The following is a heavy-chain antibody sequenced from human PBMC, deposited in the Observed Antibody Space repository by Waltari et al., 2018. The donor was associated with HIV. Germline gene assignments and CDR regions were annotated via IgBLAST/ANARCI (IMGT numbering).Heavy chain of an antibody. CDR2: IYYSGST. J-gene: IGHJ4*02. D-gene: IGHD5-12*01. CDR1: GGSISSSSYS. Sequence: QLQLQESGPGLVKPSETLSLTCTVSGGSISSSSYSWGWIRQPPGQGLEWIGGIYYSGSTYDNPALKGRVPISVDTSKNQFALKLSSVTAADTAGYYCAGPGWLESYWGQGTLVTVSS. CDR3: AGPGWLESY. V-gene: IGHV4-39*07.